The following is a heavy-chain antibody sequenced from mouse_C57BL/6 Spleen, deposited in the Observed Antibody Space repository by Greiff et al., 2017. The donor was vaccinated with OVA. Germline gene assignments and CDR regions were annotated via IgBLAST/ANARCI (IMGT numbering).Heavy chain of an antibody. Sequence: QVQLQQPGAELVRPGTSVKLSCKASGYTFTSYWMHWVQQRPGQGLEWIGVIDPSDSYTNYNQKFKGKATLTVDTSSSTAYMQLSSLTSEDSAVYYCARDGITTVVADYWGQGTTLTVSS. V-gene: IGHV1-59*01. CDR3: ARDGITTVVADY. CDR1: GYTFTSYW. D-gene: IGHD1-1*01. CDR2: IDPSDSYT. J-gene: IGHJ2*01.